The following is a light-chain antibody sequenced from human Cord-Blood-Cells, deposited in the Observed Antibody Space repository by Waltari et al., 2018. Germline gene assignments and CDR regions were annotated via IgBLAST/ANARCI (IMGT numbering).Light chain of an antibody. CDR1: QSISSY. V-gene: IGKV1-39*01. J-gene: IGKJ2*01. CDR2: AAS. CDR3: QQSYSTPRT. Sequence: DIPMTQSPSSLSASVGDRVTITCRASQSISSYLNWYQQKPGKAPKLRIYAASSLHSGVPSRFSGSGSGTDFTLTISSLQPEDFATYYCQQSYSTPRTFGQGTKLEIK.